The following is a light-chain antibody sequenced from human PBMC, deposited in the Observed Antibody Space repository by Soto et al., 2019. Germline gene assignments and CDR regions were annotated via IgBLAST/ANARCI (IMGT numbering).Light chain of an antibody. V-gene: IGKV3-15*01. CDR3: QQYNTWPPIT. J-gene: IGKJ5*01. Sequence: EIVLTQSPATLSLSPGERATLSCRASQSVSSTYLAWYQHSPGQAPRLIIYAASTRATGIPARFSGSGSGTDFTLTISSLQSEDFAVYYCQQYNTWPPITFGQGTRLEIK. CDR2: AAS. CDR1: QSVSSTY.